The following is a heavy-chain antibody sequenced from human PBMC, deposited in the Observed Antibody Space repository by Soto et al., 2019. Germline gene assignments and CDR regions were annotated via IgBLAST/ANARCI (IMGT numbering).Heavy chain of an antibody. CDR3: ARTYGGNSFDY. Sequence: SETLSLTCAVYGRSFSGYFWSWIRQPPGKGLEWIGQINHSGSTNYNPSLKSRVTISVDTSKKQFSLKLSSVTAADTAVYYCARTYGGNSFDYWGQGTLVTVSS. D-gene: IGHD2-21*02. CDR1: GRSFSGYF. CDR2: INHSGST. J-gene: IGHJ4*02. V-gene: IGHV4-34*01.